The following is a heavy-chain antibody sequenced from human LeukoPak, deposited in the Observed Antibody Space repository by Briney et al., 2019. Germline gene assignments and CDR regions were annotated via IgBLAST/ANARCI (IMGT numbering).Heavy chain of an antibody. CDR2: IYYSGST. CDR3: ARGKEYSSSSRYYYYMDV. V-gene: IGHV4-59*12. Sequence: PSETLSLTCTVSGGSISSYYRSWIRQPPGKGLEWIGYIYYSGSTNYNPSLKSRVTISVDRSKNQFSLKLSSVTAADTAVYYCARGKEYSSSSRYYYYMDVWGKGTTVTVSS. J-gene: IGHJ6*03. CDR1: GGSISSYY. D-gene: IGHD6-6*01.